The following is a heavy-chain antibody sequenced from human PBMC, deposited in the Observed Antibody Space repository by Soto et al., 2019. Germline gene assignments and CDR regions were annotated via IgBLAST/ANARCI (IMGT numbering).Heavy chain of an antibody. Sequence: GGSLRLSCAASGFTFSSYGMHWVRQAPGKGLEWVAVISYDGSNKYYADSVKGRFTISRDNSKNTLYLQMNSLRAEDTAVYYCAKVRIAAAGTEYYFDYWGQGTLVTVSS. D-gene: IGHD6-13*01. CDR3: AKVRIAAAGTEYYFDY. V-gene: IGHV3-30*18. J-gene: IGHJ4*02. CDR2: ISYDGSNK. CDR1: GFTFSSYG.